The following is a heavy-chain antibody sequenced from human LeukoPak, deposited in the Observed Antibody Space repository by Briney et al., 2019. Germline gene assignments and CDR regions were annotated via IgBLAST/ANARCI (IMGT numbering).Heavy chain of an antibody. D-gene: IGHD3-10*01. V-gene: IGHV1-2*02. CDR1: GYTFTAYY. J-gene: IGHJ4*02. CDR3: ANLLGSGNPLDY. Sequence: ASVTVSCKASGYTFTAYYIHWVRQAPGQGLEYMGWINPNSGGTKYAQEFQGRVTMTRDTSISTAYMELTWLRSDDTALYYCANLLGSGNPLDYWGQGTLVTVSS. CDR2: INPNSGGT.